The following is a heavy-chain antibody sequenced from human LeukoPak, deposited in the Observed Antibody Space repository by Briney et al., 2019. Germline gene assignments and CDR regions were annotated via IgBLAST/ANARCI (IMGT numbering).Heavy chain of an antibody. CDR1: GFTFSDYY. V-gene: IGHV3-11*06. CDR2: ISSSSSYT. CDR3: ARGHLRYFDWLLPPFFDY. D-gene: IGHD3-9*01. J-gene: IGHJ4*02. Sequence: GGSLRLSCAASGFTFSDYYMSWIRQAPGKGLEWVSYISSSSSYTNYADSVKGRFTISRDNAKNSLYLQMNSLRAEDTAVYYCARGHLRYFDWLLPPFFDYWGQGTVVTVSS.